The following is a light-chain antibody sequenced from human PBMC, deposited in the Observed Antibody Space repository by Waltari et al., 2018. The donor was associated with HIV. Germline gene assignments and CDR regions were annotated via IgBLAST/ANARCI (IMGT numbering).Light chain of an antibody. Sequence: SSELTQDPSVSVALGQTVRITCQGSSLRSYYASWYKQKSGQAPVVVVFGRNYRPSGIPARFSGSSSGNTATLTITGAQADDEADYYCHSRDSSGSHVVFGGGTKVTVL. CDR1: SLRSYY. CDR2: GRN. CDR3: HSRDSSGSHVV. J-gene: IGLJ2*01. V-gene: IGLV3-19*01.